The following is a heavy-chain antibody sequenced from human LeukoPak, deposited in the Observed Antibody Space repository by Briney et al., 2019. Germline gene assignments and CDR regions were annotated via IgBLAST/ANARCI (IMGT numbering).Heavy chain of an antibody. CDR2: INPSGGST. CDR1: GYTFTSYY. Sequence: ASVKVSCKASGYTFTSYYMHWVRQAPGQGLEWMGIINPSGGSTSYAQKFQGRVTMTRDTSTSTVYMELSSLRSEDTAVYYCARESWWGYCSSTSCYGHWFDPWGQGTLVTVSS. CDR3: ARESWWGYCSSTSCYGHWFDP. D-gene: IGHD2-2*01. V-gene: IGHV1-46*01. J-gene: IGHJ5*02.